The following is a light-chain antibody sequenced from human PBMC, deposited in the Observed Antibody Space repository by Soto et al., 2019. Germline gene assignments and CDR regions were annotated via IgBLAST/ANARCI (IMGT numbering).Light chain of an antibody. CDR1: QAIRGA. V-gene: IGKV1-13*02. CDR2: DVS. Sequence: AIQLTQSPSSLSASVGDRVTITCRASQAIRGALAWYQQKAGKPPKLLIFDVSSLQSGVPSRFSGSGSGTDFTLTISSLQPEDFATYYCQQFNTYPITFGQGTRLEIK. CDR3: QQFNTYPIT. J-gene: IGKJ5*01.